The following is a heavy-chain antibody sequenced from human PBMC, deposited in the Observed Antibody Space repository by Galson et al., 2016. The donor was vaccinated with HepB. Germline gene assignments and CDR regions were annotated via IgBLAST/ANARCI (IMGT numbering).Heavy chain of an antibody. CDR1: GDSISSGGYS. CDR2: IYHSGRA. CDR3: AGVPPATWYGYFDS. Sequence: TLSLTCAVSGDSISSGGYSWSWIRQPPGKGLEWIGYIYHSGRANHNPSPKSRVTMSVDKSKDNFSLNLNSVTAADTAVYYCAGVPPATWYGYFDSWGPGTLVTVSS. V-gene: IGHV4-30-2*01. D-gene: IGHD6-13*01. J-gene: IGHJ4*02.